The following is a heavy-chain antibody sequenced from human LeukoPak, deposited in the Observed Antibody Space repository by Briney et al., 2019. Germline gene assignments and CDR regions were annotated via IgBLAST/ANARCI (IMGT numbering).Heavy chain of an antibody. J-gene: IGHJ3*02. D-gene: IGHD2-21*01. V-gene: IGHV3-23*01. CDR3: ARGRLRVIDAFDI. Sequence: PGRSLRLSCAASGFTFSNYAMHWVRQAPGKGLEWVSVISGSGGSTYYADSVKGRFTISRDNSKNTLYLQMDSLRAGDTAVYYCARGRLRVIDAFDIWGQGTMVTVSS. CDR1: GFTFSNYA. CDR2: ISGSGGST.